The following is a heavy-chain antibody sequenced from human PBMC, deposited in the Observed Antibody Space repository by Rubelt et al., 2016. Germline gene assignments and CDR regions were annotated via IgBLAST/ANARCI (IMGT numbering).Heavy chain of an antibody. CDR3: AKDSLRFVEWLLDY. CDR2: ISYDGSNK. CDR1: GDTFSKYW. V-gene: IGHV3-30*18. Sequence: GSGGALVQPGGSLRLSCAASGDTFSKYWMAWVRQAPGKGPEWVAVISYDGSNKYYADSVKGRFTISRDNSKNTLSLQMNSLRAEDTAVYYCAKDSLRFVEWLLDYGGQGTLVIVS. D-gene: IGHD3-3*01. J-gene: IGHJ4*02.